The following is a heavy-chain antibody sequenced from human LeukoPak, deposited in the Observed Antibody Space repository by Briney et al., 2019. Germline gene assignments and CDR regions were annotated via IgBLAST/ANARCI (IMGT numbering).Heavy chain of an antibody. CDR2: ISGSGGST. Sequence: PGGSLRLSCAASGFTVSSNYMNWVRQAPGKGLEWVSAISGSGGSTYYADSVKGRFTTSRDNSKNTLYLQMNSLRAEDTAVYYCAKIEGEAEYYMDVWGKGTTVTVSS. J-gene: IGHJ6*03. CDR1: GFTVSSNY. CDR3: AKIEGEAEYYMDV. V-gene: IGHV3-23*01.